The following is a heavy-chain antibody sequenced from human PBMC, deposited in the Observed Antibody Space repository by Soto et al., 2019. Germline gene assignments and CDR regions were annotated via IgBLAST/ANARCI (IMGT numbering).Heavy chain of an antibody. Sequence: GGSLRLSCAASGFTFSSYSMNWVRQAPGKGLEWVSSISSSSSYIYYADSVKGRFTISRGNAKNSLYLQMNSLRAEDTAVYYCARLQLERRVGWFDPWGQGTLVTVSS. D-gene: IGHD1-1*01. CDR1: GFTFSSYS. CDR2: ISSSSSYI. V-gene: IGHV3-21*01. CDR3: ARLQLERRVGWFDP. J-gene: IGHJ5*02.